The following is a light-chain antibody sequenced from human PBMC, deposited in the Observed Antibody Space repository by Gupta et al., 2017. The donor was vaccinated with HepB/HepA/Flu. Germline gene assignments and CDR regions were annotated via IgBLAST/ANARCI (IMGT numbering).Light chain of an antibody. Sequence: EIVLTQSPVTLSLSPGERATLSCRASQNVNNYLAWYQHKPGQAPRLLIYDASNRATGIPGRFSGSGSGKDFTLTSSRREHEDSAVYYGQQRCHWRNFGQGTKVDIK. CDR1: QNVNNY. J-gene: IGKJ2*02. CDR2: DAS. V-gene: IGKV3-11*01. CDR3: QQRCHWRN.